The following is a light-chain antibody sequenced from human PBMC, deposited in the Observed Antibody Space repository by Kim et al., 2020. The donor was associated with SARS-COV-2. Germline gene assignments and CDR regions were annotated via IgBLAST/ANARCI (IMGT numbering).Light chain of an antibody. CDR3: QQYNSYPWT. V-gene: IGKV1-5*03. CDR2: KTS. CDR1: QSISTW. J-gene: IGKJ1*01. Sequence: ASVGDRVTITCRASQSISTWLAWYQQKPGKATKLLIYKTSSLQSGVPSRFSGSGSGTEFTLTVSSLQPDDLATYYCQQYNSYPWTFGQGTKVDIK.